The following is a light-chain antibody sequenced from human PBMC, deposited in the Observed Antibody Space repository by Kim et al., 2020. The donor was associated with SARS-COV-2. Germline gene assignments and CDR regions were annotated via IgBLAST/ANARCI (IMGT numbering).Light chain of an antibody. CDR1: QSISNW. CDR2: MAS. J-gene: IGKJ1*01. V-gene: IGKV1-5*03. CDR3: QQYNSYLT. Sequence: DIQMTQSPSTLSAFVGDRVTITCRASQSISNWLAWYQQKPGKAPKLLIYMASSLETGVPSRFSGSGSGTEFTLTISSLQPDDFATYYCQQYNSYLTFGQGTKVDIK.